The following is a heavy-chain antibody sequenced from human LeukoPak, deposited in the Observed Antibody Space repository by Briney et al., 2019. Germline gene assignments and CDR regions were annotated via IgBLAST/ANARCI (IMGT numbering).Heavy chain of an antibody. CDR2: ISLRGRT. V-gene: IGHV4-4*02. Sequence: SETLSLTCGVSGGSITTTNFWSWVRQPPGGGLEWIGEISLRGRTQYNPSLKSRVNISIDESKNHLYLSLASVTAADTAVYYCSRQKEKWELLDYFDYWGQGTLVTVSS. CDR3: SRQKEKWELLDYFDY. D-gene: IGHD1-26*01. J-gene: IGHJ4*02. CDR1: GGSITTTNF.